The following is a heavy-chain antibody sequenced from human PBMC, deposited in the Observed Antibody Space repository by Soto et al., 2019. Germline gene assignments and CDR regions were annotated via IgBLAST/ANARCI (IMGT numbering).Heavy chain of an antibody. CDR2: ISSSSYI. D-gene: IGHD3-3*01. CDR3: ARDSKPAVLRFSERLPTENNWYFDL. J-gene: IGHJ2*01. CDR1: GFTFSSYS. Sequence: SGGSLRVSCAASGFTFSSYSMNWVRQAPGKGLEWVSSISSSSYIYYADSVKGRFTISRDNAKNSLYLQMNSLRAEDTAVYYCARDSKPAVLRFSERLPTENNWYFDLWGSGTLVTVSS. V-gene: IGHV3-21*01.